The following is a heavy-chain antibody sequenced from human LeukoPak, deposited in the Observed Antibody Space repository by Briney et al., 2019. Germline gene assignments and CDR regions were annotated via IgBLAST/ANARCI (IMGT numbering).Heavy chain of an antibody. CDR2: INPSGGST. Sequence: ASVKVSCKASGYTFTSYYMYWVRQAPGHGLEWMGIINPSGGSTSYAQKFQGRVTMTRDTSTSTVYMELSSLRSEDTAVYYCASEAAAGTFPMLWGQGTLVTVSS. D-gene: IGHD6-13*01. V-gene: IGHV1-46*01. CDR3: ASEAAAGTFPML. CDR1: GYTFTSYY. J-gene: IGHJ4*02.